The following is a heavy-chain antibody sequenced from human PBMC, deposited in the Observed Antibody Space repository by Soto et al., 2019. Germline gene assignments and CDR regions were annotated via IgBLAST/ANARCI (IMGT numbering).Heavy chain of an antibody. CDR2: MHPYGGST. CDR1: GFTFTSFY. Sequence: ASVKVSCKASGFTFTSFYMHWVRQAPGQGPEWMGIMHPYGGSTGYAQKFQGRVTLTRDTSTRTDYMELSSLRSDDTAVYYCAILYYYDSGDYYSNYQYYGMDVWGQGTTVTV. CDR3: AILYYYDSGDYYSNYQYYGMDV. D-gene: IGHD3-22*01. J-gene: IGHJ6*02. V-gene: IGHV1-46*01.